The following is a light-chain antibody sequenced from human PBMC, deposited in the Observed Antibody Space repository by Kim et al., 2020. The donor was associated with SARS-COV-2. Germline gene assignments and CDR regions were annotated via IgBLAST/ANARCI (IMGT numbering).Light chain of an antibody. V-gene: IGLV6-57*02. CDR2: EDN. Sequence: NFMLTQPHSVSESPGKTVTISCTGNSDSIVRNFVQWYQQRPGSAPTTVIYEDNQRPSGVPARFSASVDTSSNSASLTISGLRTEDEADYYCQSYDPATHWVFGEGTKVTVL. J-gene: IGLJ3*02. CDR3: QSYDPATHWV. CDR1: SDSIVRNF.